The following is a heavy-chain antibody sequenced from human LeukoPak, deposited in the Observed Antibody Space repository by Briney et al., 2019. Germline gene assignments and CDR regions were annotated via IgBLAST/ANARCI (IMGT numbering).Heavy chain of an antibody. Sequence: SQILSLTCAISGDSVSRNSAAWNWIRQSPSRGLEWLGRTYYRSKWYSDYAVSVKSRITINSDTSKNQFSLQLNSVTPEDTAVYYCARVSSPWSPRDAFDIWGQGTMVTVSS. V-gene: IGHV6-1*01. J-gene: IGHJ3*02. CDR1: GDSVSRNSAA. D-gene: IGHD1-26*01. CDR2: TYYRSKWYS. CDR3: ARVSSPWSPRDAFDI.